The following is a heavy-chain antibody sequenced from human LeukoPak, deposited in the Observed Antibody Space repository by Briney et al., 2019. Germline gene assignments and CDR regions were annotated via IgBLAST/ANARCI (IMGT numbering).Heavy chain of an antibody. CDR1: GFTFSSYS. V-gene: IGHV3-21*01. CDR3: ARYSSGWYYFDY. D-gene: IGHD6-19*01. Sequence: GGSLRLSCAASGFTFSSYSMNWVRQAPGKGLEWVSSISSSSSYIYYADSVKGRFTISRDNAKNSLYLQMNSLRAEDTAVYYCARYSSGWYYFDYWGQGTLVTVSS. J-gene: IGHJ4*02. CDR2: ISSSSSYI.